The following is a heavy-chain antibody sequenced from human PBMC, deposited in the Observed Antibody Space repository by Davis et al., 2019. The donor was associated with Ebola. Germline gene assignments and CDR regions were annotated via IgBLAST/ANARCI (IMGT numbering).Heavy chain of an antibody. CDR2: IYYSGST. CDR1: GGSISSYY. V-gene: IGHV4-59*01. D-gene: IGHD5-18*01. CDR3: ARDTAMAPFSYGMDV. J-gene: IGHJ6*02. Sequence: PSETLSLTCTVSGGSISSYYWSWIRQPPGKGLEWIGYIYYSGSTNYNPSLKSRVTISVDTSKNQFSLKLSSVTAADTAVYYCARDTAMAPFSYGMDVWGQGTTVTVSS.